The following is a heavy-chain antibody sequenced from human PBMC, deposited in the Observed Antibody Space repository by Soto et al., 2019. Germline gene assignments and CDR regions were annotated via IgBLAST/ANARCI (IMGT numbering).Heavy chain of an antibody. CDR3: ARAGCIAAAGVYYYYYGMYV. D-gene: IGHD6-13*01. J-gene: IGHJ6*02. CDR2: INSDGSST. Sequence: EVQLVESGGGLVQPGGSLRLSCAASGFTFSSYWMHWGRQAPGKGLVWVSRINSDGSSTSYADSVKGRFTISRDNAKNTLYLQMNSLRAEDTAVYYCARAGCIAAAGVYYYYYGMYVWGQGTTVTVSS. V-gene: IGHV3-74*01. CDR1: GFTFSSYW.